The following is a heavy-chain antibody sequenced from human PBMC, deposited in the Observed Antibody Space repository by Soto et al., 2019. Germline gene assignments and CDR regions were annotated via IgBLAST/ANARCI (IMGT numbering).Heavy chain of an antibody. J-gene: IGHJ4*02. Sequence: QVQLVQSGAEVKKPGSSVKVSCKASGGTFSSYTISWVRQAPGQGLEWMGRIIPILGIANYAQKFQGRVTLTADKSTSTAYMELSILRSEDTAVYSCARTDYDSYCYGGGYWGQGTLVNVSS. CDR2: IIPILGIA. CDR3: ARTDYDSYCYGGGY. CDR1: GGTFSSYT. V-gene: IGHV1-69*02. D-gene: IGHD5-18*01.